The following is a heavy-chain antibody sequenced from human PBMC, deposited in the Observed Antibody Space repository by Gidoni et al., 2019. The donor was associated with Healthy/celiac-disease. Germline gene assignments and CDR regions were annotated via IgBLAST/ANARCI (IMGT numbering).Heavy chain of an antibody. D-gene: IGHD6-13*01. J-gene: IGHJ6*02. CDR1: GFPFDDYA. CDR3: AKDIVAAGPRYYYYYGMDV. CDR2: ISWNSGSI. V-gene: IGHV3-9*01. Sequence: EVQLVESGGGLVQPGSSLGLPCAASGFPFDDYAMHWVRQAPGKGMEWVSGISWNSGSIGYADSVKGRFTISRDNAKNSLYLQMNSLRAEDTALYYCAKDIVAAGPRYYYYYGMDVWGQGTTVTVSS.